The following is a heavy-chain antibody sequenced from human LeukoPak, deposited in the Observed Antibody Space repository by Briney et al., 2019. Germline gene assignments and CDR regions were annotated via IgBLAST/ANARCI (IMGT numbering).Heavy chain of an antibody. J-gene: IGHJ5*02. CDR1: GYSISSGYY. CDR2: IYHSGST. V-gene: IGHV4-38-2*02. D-gene: IGHD2-15*01. CDR3: ARGYCSGGSCYPGAENWFDP. Sequence: SETLSLTCTVSGYSISSGYYWGWIRQPPGKGLEWIGSIYHSGSTNYNPSLKSRVTISVDTSKNQFSLKLSSVTAADTAVYYCARGYCSGGSCYPGAENWFDPWGQGTLVTVSS.